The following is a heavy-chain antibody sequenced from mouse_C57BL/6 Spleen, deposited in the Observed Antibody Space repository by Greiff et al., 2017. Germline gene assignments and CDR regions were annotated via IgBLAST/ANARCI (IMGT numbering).Heavy chain of an antibody. CDR1: GYSITSGYY. J-gene: IGHJ2*01. V-gene: IGHV3-6*01. D-gene: IGHD6-1*01. CDR3: ARRSLWVYFDY. Sequence: ESGPGLVKPSQSLSLTCSVTGYSITSGYYWNWIRKFPGNKLEWMGYISYDGSNNYNPSLKNRIAITRDTSKNQFFLKLNSVTTEDTATYYCARRSLWVYFDYWGQGTTLTVSS. CDR2: ISYDGSN.